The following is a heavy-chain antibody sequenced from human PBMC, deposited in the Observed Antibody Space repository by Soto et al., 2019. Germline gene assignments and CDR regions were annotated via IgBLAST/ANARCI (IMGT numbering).Heavy chain of an antibody. V-gene: IGHV3-23*01. Sequence: SLRLSCSASLSTFSNYGMGLVLQYPFKGLEWVSAISGSGGSTYHADSVKGRFTISRDNSKNTLYLKMNSLRAEDTAVYYCAKDRGSGLGGYYFDYWGQGTLVTVSS. J-gene: IGHJ4*02. CDR1: LSTFSNYG. CDR2: ISGSGGST. CDR3: AKDRGSGLGGYYFDY. D-gene: IGHD6-19*01.